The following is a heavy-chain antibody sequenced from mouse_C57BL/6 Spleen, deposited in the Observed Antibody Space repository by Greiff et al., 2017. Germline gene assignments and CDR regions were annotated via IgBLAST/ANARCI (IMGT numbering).Heavy chain of an antibody. CDR1: GYTFTSYG. CDR2: IYPRSGNT. D-gene: IGHD2-4*01. CDR3: ARRSNDYDGYYAMDY. Sequence: VKLMESGAELARPGASVKLSCKASGYTFTSYGISWVKQRTGQGLEWIGEIYPRSGNTYYNEKFKGKATLTADKSSSTAYMELRSLTSEDSAVYFCARRSNDYDGYYAMDYWGQGTSVTVSS. J-gene: IGHJ4*01. V-gene: IGHV1-81*01.